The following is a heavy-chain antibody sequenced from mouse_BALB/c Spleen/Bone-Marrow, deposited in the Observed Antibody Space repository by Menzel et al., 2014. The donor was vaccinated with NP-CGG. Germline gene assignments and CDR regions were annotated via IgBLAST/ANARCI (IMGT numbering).Heavy chain of an antibody. J-gene: IGHJ4*01. V-gene: IGHV5-6*01. CDR2: ISSGGSYT. CDR1: GFTFSSYG. Sequence: VQLKESGGDLVKPGGSLKLSCAASGFTFSSYGMSWVRQTPDKRLEWVATISSGGSYTYYPDSVKGLLTISRDNAKNTLYLQMSSLKSEDTAMYYCARDTMITYYYAMDYWGQGTSVTVSS. CDR3: ARDTMITYYYAMDY. D-gene: IGHD2-4*01.